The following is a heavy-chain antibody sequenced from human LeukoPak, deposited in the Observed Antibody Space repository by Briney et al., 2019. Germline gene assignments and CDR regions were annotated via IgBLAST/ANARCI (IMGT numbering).Heavy chain of an antibody. Sequence: ASVKVSCKASGYTFTSYYMHWVRQAPGQGLEWMGIINPSGGSTSYAQKFQGRVTMTRDTSTSTVYMELSSLRSEDTAVYYCAXXXDXXTGYYIRPGSLDYYGMDVWGQGATVTVSS. J-gene: IGHJ6*02. V-gene: IGHV1-46*01. CDR1: GYTFTSYY. CDR2: INPSGGST. D-gene: IGHD3-9*01. CDR3: AXXXDXXTGYYIRPGSLDYYGMDV.